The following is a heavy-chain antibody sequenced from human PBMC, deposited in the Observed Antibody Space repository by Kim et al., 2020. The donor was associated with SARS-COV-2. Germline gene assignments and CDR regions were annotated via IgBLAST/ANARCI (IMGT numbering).Heavy chain of an antibody. V-gene: IGHV3-53*01. J-gene: IGHJ6*02. Sequence: DSGKGRFTISRDNSRNTVYLQMNSLRADDTAVYYCARLGPVTANYYYGMDVWGQGTTVTVSS. CDR3: ARLGPVTANYYYGMDV. D-gene: IGHD2-21*02.